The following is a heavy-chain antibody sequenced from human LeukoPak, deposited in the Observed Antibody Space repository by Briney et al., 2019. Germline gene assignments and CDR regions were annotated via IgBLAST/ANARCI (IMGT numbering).Heavy chain of an antibody. J-gene: IGHJ4*02. CDR2: ISSSGSTI. D-gene: IGHD3-9*01. CDR3: ARADVLRYFDWLPLLDY. CDR1: GFTFSSYE. V-gene: IGHV3-48*03. Sequence: PGGSLRLSCAASGFTFSSYEMNWVRQAPGKGLEWVSYISSSGSTIYYADSVKGRFTISRDNAKNSLYLQMNSLRAEDTAVYYCARADVLRYFDWLPLLDYWGQGTLVTVSS.